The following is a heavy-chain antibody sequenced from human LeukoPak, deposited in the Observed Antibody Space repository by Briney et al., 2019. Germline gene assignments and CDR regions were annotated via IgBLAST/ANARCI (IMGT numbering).Heavy chain of an antibody. V-gene: IGHV3-23*01. J-gene: IGHJ4*02. CDR3: VKEKKVPAITSEFDY. Sequence: GGSLRLSCAASGLTFSSYAMSWVRQAPGKGLEWVSTLSGTGATKYYADSVKGRFTISRDNSKNTLSLQMSSLRADDTALYYCVKEKKVPAITSEFDYWGQGTLVTVSS. D-gene: IGHD1-20*01. CDR2: LSGTGATK. CDR1: GLTFSSYA.